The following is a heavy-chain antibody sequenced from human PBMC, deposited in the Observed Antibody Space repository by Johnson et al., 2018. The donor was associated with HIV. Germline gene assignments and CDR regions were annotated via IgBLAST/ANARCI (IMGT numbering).Heavy chain of an antibody. D-gene: IGHD6-6*01. V-gene: IGHV3-9*01. J-gene: IGHJ3*02. CDR3: AKGYSSSSPDAFDI. CDR2: ISWNSGSI. Sequence: VQLLESGGGLVQPGRSLRLSCAASGFTFDDYAMHWVRQAPGKGLEWVSGISWNSGSIGYADSVKGRFTISRDNAKNSLYLQMNSLRAEDTALYYCAKGYSSSSPDAFDIWGQGTMVTVSS. CDR1: GFTFDDYA.